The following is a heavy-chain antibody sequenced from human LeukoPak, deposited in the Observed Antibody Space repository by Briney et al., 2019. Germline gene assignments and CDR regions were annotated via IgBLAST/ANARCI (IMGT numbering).Heavy chain of an antibody. J-gene: IGHJ4*02. V-gene: IGHV4-59*08. D-gene: IGHD6-19*01. CDR2: IYHTGAT. CDR3: AKYGKSGWSIDN. Sequence: SETLSLTCTVSGGSIGGDYWTWIRQPPGKGLQYIGYIYHTGATNYNPSLKSRVTMSVDASKNQFSLKLNSVTAADTAVYFCAKYGKSGWSIDNWGQGTLVTVSS. CDR1: GGSIGGDY.